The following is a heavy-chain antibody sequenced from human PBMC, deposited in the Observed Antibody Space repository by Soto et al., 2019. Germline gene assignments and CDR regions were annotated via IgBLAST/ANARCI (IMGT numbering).Heavy chain of an antibody. Sequence: QLQLQESGPGLVKPSETLSLTCTVSGGSISSSSYYWGWIRQPPGEGLEWIGSIYYSGSTYYNPSLKSRVTISVDTSKNQFSLKLSSVTAADTAVYYCNADSSSLGYGMDVWGQGTTVTVSS. V-gene: IGHV4-39*01. CDR2: IYYSGST. CDR3: NADSSSLGYGMDV. CDR1: GGSISSSSYY. D-gene: IGHD6-13*01. J-gene: IGHJ6*02.